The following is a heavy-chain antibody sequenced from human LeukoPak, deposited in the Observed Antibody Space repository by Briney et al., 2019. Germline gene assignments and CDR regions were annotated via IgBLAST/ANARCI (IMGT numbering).Heavy chain of an antibody. CDR1: GYSFTSYG. CDR3: ARGACSSTSCLPTDY. CDR2: INPNSGGT. J-gene: IGHJ4*02. D-gene: IGHD2-2*01. V-gene: IGHV1-2*06. Sequence: ASVKVSCKASGYSFTSYGISWVRQAPGQGLEWMGRINPNSGGTDYAQKFQGRVTMTRDTSISTAYMELSRLRSDDTAVYYCARGACSSTSCLPTDYWGQGTLVTVSS.